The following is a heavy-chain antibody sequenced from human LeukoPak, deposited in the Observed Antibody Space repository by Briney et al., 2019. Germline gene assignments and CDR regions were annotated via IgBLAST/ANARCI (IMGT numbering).Heavy chain of an antibody. Sequence: SGGSLRLSCAGSGFTFGGYGMQGLRQTPGKGRECVSFIAYDVSLAFYAHFLKCRFTISRDNSQNTMSVQMDDLRAEDTAVYYCTRYNNDHFDYWGQGTLVTVSS. D-gene: IGHD1-14*01. J-gene: IGHJ4*02. CDR2: IAYDVSLA. V-gene: IGHV3-33*01. CDR1: GFTFGGYG. CDR3: TRYNNDHFDY.